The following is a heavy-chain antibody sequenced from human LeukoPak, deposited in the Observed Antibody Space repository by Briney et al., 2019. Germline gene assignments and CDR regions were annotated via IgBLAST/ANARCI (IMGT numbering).Heavy chain of an antibody. Sequence: GGSLRLSCAASGFTFSSYWMHWVRQAPGKGLVWVSRVNSDGSSTSYADSVKGRFTISRDNAKNTLYLQMNSLRAEDTAVYYCAREGNDFWSALDYWGQGTLVTVSS. J-gene: IGHJ4*02. CDR1: GFTFSSYW. CDR2: VNSDGSST. D-gene: IGHD3-3*01. V-gene: IGHV3-74*01. CDR3: AREGNDFWSALDY.